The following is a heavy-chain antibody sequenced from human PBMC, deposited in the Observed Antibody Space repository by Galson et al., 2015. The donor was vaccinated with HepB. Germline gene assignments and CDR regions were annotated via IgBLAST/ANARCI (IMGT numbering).Heavy chain of an antibody. J-gene: IGHJ4*02. CDR1: GYTFTGYY. Sequence: SVKVSCKASGYTFTGYYMHWVRQAPGQGLEWMGWINPNSGGTNYAQKFQGRVTMTRDTSISTAYMELSRLRSDDTAVYYCARGDSSSWYFRVGSFDYWGQGTLVTVSS. D-gene: IGHD6-13*01. CDR3: ARGDSSSWYFRVGSFDY. CDR2: INPNSGGT. V-gene: IGHV1-2*02.